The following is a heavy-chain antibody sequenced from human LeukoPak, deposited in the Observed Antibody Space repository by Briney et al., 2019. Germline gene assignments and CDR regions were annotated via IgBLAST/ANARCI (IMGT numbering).Heavy chain of an antibody. CDR1: GGSISSYY. CDR2: IYYSGST. J-gene: IGHJ4*02. Sequence: SETLSLTRTVSGGSISSYYWNWIRQPPGKGLEWIGYIYYSGSTNYNPSLKSRVTISVDTSKNQFSLKLSSVTAADTAVYYCARSHSVWTSFDYWGQGTLVTVSS. CDR3: ARSHSVWTSFDY. V-gene: IGHV4-59*01. D-gene: IGHD3/OR15-3a*01.